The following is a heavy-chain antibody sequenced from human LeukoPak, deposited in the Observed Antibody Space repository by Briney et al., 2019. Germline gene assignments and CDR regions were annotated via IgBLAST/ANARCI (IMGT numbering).Heavy chain of an antibody. V-gene: IGHV3-7*01. CDR3: ARDRGYSTFDY. CDR1: AFTFSTYW. Sequence: GGSLRLSCAASAFTFSTYWMSWVRQAPGKGLEWVANVKEDGSEINYVDSVKGRFTISRDNAKNSLYLQMNSLRVEDTTVYYCARDRGYSTFDYWGQGTLVTVSS. J-gene: IGHJ4*02. D-gene: IGHD3-22*01. CDR2: VKEDGSEI.